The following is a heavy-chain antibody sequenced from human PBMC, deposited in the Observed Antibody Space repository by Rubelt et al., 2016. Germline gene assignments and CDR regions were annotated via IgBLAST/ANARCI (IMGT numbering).Heavy chain of an antibody. D-gene: IGHD2-2*01. CDR3: ARGRSARTPAAEFDY. Sequence: VRQAPGKGLEWVSSIRASGGSTYYAESVEGRFTISRDNSKNTLYLRMNSLRVEDTAVYYCARGRSARTPAAEFDYWGQGALVTVSS. V-gene: IGHV3-23*01. J-gene: IGHJ4*02. CDR2: IRASGGST.